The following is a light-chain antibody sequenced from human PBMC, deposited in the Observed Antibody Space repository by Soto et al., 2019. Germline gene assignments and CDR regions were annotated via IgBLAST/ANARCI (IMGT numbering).Light chain of an antibody. Sequence: DRVMTQSPATLYVSPGERASLSCRASQSVANNLAWYQQKPGQAPRLLIFGASTRATGVPARFSGSGSGTEFTLIISSLQSEDFAVYYCQHYNHWPSVFGPGTKVDFK. CDR1: QSVANN. V-gene: IGKV3-15*01. CDR2: GAS. CDR3: QHYNHWPSV. J-gene: IGKJ3*01.